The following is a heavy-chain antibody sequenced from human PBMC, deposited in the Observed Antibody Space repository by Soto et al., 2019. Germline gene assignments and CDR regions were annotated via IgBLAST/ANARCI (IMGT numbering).Heavy chain of an antibody. D-gene: IGHD4-17*01. CDR3: VRAGGTTVTGLWHFDS. CDR2: IWYDGTQK. Sequence: GGSLRLSCEASGFTFNTYSMHWVRQPPGKGLEWLAAIWYDGTQKYYADSVKGRFIISRDNSKKTLYLEMNSLRAEDTAVYYCVRAGGTTVTGLWHFDSWGQGTLVTVSS. CDR1: GFTFNTYS. J-gene: IGHJ4*02. V-gene: IGHV3-33*01.